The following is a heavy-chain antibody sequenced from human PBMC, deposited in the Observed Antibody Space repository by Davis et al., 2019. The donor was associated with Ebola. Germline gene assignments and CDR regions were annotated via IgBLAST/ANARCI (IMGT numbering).Heavy chain of an antibody. Sequence: PGGSLRLSCAASGFTFRSYWMSWVRQAPGKGLEWVANIKQDGSEKYYVDSVKGRFTISRDNAKNSLYLQMNSLRAEDTAVYHCAKQDSYGPFDYWGQGTLVTVSS. CDR1: GFTFRSYW. CDR2: IKQDGSEK. CDR3: AKQDSYGPFDY. D-gene: IGHD5-18*01. V-gene: IGHV3-7*03. J-gene: IGHJ4*02.